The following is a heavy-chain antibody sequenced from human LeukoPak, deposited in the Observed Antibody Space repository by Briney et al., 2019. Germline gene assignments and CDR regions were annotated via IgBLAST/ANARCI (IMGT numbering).Heavy chain of an antibody. Sequence: GGSLRLSCAASGFTFSSYAMSWVRQAPGKGLEWVSAISGSGGSTYYADSVKGRFTISRDNSKNTLYLQMNSLRAEDTAIYYCARAKYSSRWSLDYWGQGALVTVSS. CDR3: ARAKYSSRWSLDY. D-gene: IGHD6-13*01. J-gene: IGHJ4*02. V-gene: IGHV3-23*01. CDR2: ISGSGGST. CDR1: GFTFSSYA.